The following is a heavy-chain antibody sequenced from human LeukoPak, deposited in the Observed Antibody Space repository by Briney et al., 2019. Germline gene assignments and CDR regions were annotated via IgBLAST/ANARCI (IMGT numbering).Heavy chain of an antibody. CDR1: GGSFSGYY. J-gene: IGHJ6*03. D-gene: IGHD2-15*01. V-gene: IGHV4-59*10. Sequence: SETLSLTCAVYGGSFSGYYWSWIRQPAGKGLEWIGRIYTSGSTNYNPSLKSRVTMPVDTSKNQFSLKLSSVTAADTAVYYCARDSEYYYYYMDVWGKGTTVTVSS. CDR2: IYTSGST. CDR3: ARDSEYYYYYMDV.